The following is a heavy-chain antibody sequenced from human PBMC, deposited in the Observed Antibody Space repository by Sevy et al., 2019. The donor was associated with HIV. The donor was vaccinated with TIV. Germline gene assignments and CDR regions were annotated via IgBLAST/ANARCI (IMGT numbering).Heavy chain of an antibody. CDR1: GFIFSNYG. V-gene: IGHV3-30*18. CDR3: AKDHSVPAAMRWFDP. D-gene: IGHD2-2*01. J-gene: IGHJ5*02. CDR2: ISYNGGNK. Sequence: GGSLRLSCAASGFIFSNYGMHWVRQAPGKGLEWVAVISYNGGNKYYADSVKGRFTISRDNSKNMVYLQMNSLGAEDTAVYYCAKDHSVPAAMRWFDPWGQGTLVTVSS.